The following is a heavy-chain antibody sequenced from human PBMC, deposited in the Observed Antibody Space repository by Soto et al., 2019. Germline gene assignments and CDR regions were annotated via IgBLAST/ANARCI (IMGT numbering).Heavy chain of an antibody. J-gene: IGHJ4*02. CDR1: GGSISSGGYY. CDR3: AIHSRSVVAVAPYYFDS. V-gene: IGHV4-39*01. D-gene: IGHD6-19*01. CDR2: IYYSGST. Sequence: SETLSLTCTVSGGSISSGGYYWIWIRQHPGKGLEWIGSIYYSGSTYYNPSLKSRVTISVDTSKNQFSLKLSSVTAADTAVYYCAIHSRSVVAVAPYYFDSWGQGPLVTVSS.